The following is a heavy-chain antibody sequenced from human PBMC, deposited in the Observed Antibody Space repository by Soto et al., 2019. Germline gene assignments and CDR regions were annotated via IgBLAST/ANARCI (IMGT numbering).Heavy chain of an antibody. V-gene: IGHV1-69*05. CDR1: GGTFSSYA. D-gene: IGHD3-3*01. CDR3: AADRNFWSGNYRFDY. CDR2: IIPIFGTA. J-gene: IGHJ4*02. Sequence: PVKLSCKASGGTFSSYASSWVCQAHRKGLEWMGEIIPIFGTANYAQKFQERVTITRDMSTSTAYLELSSLESEDTAVYYCAADRNFWSGNYRFDYWGLGTLVTVSS.